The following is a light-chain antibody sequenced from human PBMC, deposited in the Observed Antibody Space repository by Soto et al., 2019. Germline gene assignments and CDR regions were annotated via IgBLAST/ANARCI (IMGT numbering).Light chain of an antibody. V-gene: IGKV1-5*03. CDR3: QQYHSFSWT. J-gene: IGKJ1*01. CDR2: KAS. Sequence: DIQMTQSPSTLSASVGDRVTITCRASQGIYTWLAWYQQKPGKAPKLLIYKASSLESGVPSRFSGSGSGTEFTLAISSLQPDDFATYYCQQYHSFSWTFGQGTKVDIK. CDR1: QGIYTW.